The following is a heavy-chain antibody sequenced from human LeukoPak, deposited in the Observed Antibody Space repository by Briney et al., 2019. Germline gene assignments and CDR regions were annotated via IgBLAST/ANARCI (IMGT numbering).Heavy chain of an antibody. CDR2: ISGSGGST. V-gene: IGHV3-23*01. CDR1: GFTFSSYA. Sequence: QPGGSLRLSCAASGFTFSSYAMSWVRQAPGKGLEWVSAISGSGGSTYYADSVKGRSTISRDNSKNTLYLQMNSLRAEDTAVYYCAKPRDSSGYYYVPFDYWGQGTLVTVSS. D-gene: IGHD3-22*01. CDR3: AKPRDSSGYYYVPFDY. J-gene: IGHJ4*02.